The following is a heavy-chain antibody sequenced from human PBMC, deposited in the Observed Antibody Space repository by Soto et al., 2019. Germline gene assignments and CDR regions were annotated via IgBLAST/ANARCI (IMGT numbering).Heavy chain of an antibody. CDR3: ARYRSGLDAFDI. J-gene: IGHJ3*02. D-gene: IGHD6-19*01. Sequence: ASVQVSCKASGYTFTSYGISWVRQAPGQGLEWMGWISAYNGNTNYAQKLQGRVTMTTDTSTSTAYMELRSLRSDDTAAYYCARYRSGLDAFDIWGQGTMVTVSS. V-gene: IGHV1-18*04. CDR2: ISAYNGNT. CDR1: GYTFTSYG.